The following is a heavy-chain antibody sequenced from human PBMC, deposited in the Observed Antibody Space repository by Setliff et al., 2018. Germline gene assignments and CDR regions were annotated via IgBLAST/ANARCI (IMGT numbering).Heavy chain of an antibody. D-gene: IGHD3-16*01. J-gene: IGHJ4*02. Sequence: PGGSLRLSCAASGFTFDDYGMSWVRQAPGKGLEWVANIKQDGSEKYYVDSVKGRFTISRDNAKNSLYLQMNRLRAEDTAVYYCARDGGEYWGQGTLVTVSS. CDR1: GFTFDDYG. V-gene: IGHV3-7*01. CDR3: ARDGGEY. CDR2: IKQDGSEK.